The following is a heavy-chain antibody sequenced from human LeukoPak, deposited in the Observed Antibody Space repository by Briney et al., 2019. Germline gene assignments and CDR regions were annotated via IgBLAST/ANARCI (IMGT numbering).Heavy chain of an antibody. Sequence: SETLSLTCTVSGGSVSSGTYYWSWIRQPPGKGLEWIGYIYYTGSTNYNPSLKTRLTISVDTSKNQFSLKLSSVTAADTAVYYCARRGGSGRSFDYWGQGTLVTVSS. CDR3: ARRGGSGRSFDY. V-gene: IGHV4-61*01. J-gene: IGHJ4*02. CDR2: IYYTGST. CDR1: GGSVSSGTYY. D-gene: IGHD3-10*01.